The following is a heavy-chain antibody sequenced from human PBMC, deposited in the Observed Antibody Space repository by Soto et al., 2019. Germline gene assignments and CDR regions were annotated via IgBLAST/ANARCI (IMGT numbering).Heavy chain of an antibody. Sequence: GGSLRLSCAASGFTFSSYGMHWVRQAPGKGLEWVAVISYDGSNKYYADSVKGRFTISRDNSKNTLYLQMNSLRAGDKAGDFCSKGQDCWGDWRRWDVRAVDYWGQGTLVTVSS. J-gene: IGHJ4*02. V-gene: IGHV3-30*18. CDR3: SKGQDCWGDWRRWDVRAVDY. CDR2: ISYDGSNK. D-gene: IGHD2-21*01. CDR1: GFTFSSYG.